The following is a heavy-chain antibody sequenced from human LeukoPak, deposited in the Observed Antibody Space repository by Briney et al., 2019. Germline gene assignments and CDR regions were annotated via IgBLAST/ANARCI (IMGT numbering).Heavy chain of an antibody. J-gene: IGHJ4*02. CDR2: ISYDGSNK. CDR1: GFTFSSYA. V-gene: IGHV3-30*04. Sequence: PGGSLRLSCAASGFTFSSYAMHWVRQAPGKGLEWVAVISYDGSNKYYADSVKGRFTISRDNSKNTLYLQMNSLRAEDTAVYYCAKGGYYYDSSGYPLPFDYWGQGTLVTVSS. D-gene: IGHD3-22*01. CDR3: AKGGYYYDSSGYPLPFDY.